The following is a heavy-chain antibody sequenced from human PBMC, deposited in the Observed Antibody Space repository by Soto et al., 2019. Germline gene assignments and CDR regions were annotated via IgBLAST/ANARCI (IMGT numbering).Heavy chain of an antibody. CDR3: ARDRFHRIAARPGAFDI. D-gene: IGHD6-6*01. V-gene: IGHV6-1*01. CDR1: GDSVSSNSAA. J-gene: IGHJ3*02. Sequence: SQTLSLTCAISGDSVSSNSAAWNWIRQSPSRGLEWLGRTYYRSKWYNDYAVSVKSRITINPDTPKNQFSLQLNSVTPEDTAVYYCARDRFHRIAARPGAFDIWGQGTMVTVSS. CDR2: TYYRSKWYN.